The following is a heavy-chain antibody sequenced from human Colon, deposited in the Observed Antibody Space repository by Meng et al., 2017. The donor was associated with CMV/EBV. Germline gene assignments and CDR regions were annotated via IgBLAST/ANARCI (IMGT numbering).Heavy chain of an antibody. D-gene: IGHD2/OR15-2a*01. V-gene: IGHV1-8*01. CDR1: GYTSTSYD. CDR3: ATSFYGGLP. J-gene: IGHJ5*02. CDR2: MKPNSGDT. Sequence: QVQLVQSGAEVKKPGCSWMVACKASGYTSTSYDINWVRQARGQGPEWMGYMKPNSGDTAYAQKFQGRVTMTRDTAINTAYMELSSLRSDDTAVYYCATSFYGGLPWGQGTLVTVSS.